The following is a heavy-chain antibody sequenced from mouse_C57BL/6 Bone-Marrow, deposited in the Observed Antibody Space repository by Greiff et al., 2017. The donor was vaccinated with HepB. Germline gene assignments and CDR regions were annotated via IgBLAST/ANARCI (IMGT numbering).Heavy chain of an antibody. J-gene: IGHJ3*01. CDR3: TRYPFDYDYDGGPPWFAY. D-gene: IGHD2-4*01. V-gene: IGHV1-5*01. Sequence: VQLQQSGTVLARPGASVKMSCKTSGYTFTSYWMHWVKQRPGQGLEWIGAIYPGNSDTSYNQKFKGKAKLTAVTSASTAYMELSSLTNEDSAVYYWTRYPFDYDYDGGPPWFAYWGQGTLVTVSA. CDR2: IYPGNSDT. CDR1: GYTFTSYW.